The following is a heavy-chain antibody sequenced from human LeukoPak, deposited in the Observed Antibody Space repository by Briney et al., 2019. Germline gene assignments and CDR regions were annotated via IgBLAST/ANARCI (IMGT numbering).Heavy chain of an antibody. CDR2: VYPGDSDT. CDR3: ARRGWYNYNYYGMDV. Sequence: GESLQISCKGSGYIFIDYWIGWVRQLPGKGLEWMGIVYPGDSDTRYSPSFQGQVTISVDKSISAAYLQWSRLKASDTAIYYCARRGWYNYNYYGMDVWGKGTTVTVSS. J-gene: IGHJ6*04. V-gene: IGHV5-51*01. D-gene: IGHD1-1*01. CDR1: GYIFIDYW.